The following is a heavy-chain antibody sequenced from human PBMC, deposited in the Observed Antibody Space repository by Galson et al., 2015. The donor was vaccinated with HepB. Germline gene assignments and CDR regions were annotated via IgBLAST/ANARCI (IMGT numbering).Heavy chain of an antibody. CDR3: AKDGIMVSNNPYQLHF. J-gene: IGHJ4*02. Sequence: SLRLSCAASGFTFSSYAMSWVRQAPGKGLEWVSAFSSSGGSTYYADSVKGRFTISRDNSKNTLYLQMNSLRAEDTAVYYCAKDGIMVSNNPYQLHFWGQGTLVSVSS. D-gene: IGHD2-8*01. CDR1: GFTFSSYA. V-gene: IGHV3-23*01. CDR2: FSSSGGST.